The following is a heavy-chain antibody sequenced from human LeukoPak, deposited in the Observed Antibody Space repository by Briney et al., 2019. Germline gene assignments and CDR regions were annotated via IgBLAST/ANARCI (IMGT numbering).Heavy chain of an antibody. V-gene: IGHV3-30*02. Sequence: GGSLRLSCAASGFIFSSYGMHWVRQAPGKGLEWVTFIRYDGINKYYADSVKGRFTISRDNAKNSLYLHMNSLRAEDTAVYYCARMKGDYGYYYMDVWGKGTTVTISS. CDR2: IRYDGINK. CDR3: ARMKGDYGYYYMDV. J-gene: IGHJ6*03. CDR1: GFIFSSYG.